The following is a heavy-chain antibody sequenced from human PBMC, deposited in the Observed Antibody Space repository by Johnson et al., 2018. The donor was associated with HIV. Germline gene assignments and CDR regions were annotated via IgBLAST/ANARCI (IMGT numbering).Heavy chain of an antibody. CDR2: ISYDGSHK. D-gene: IGHD4-11*01. CDR1: GFTFDDYA. CDR3: ARGGAVTRRSADAFDI. Sequence: QVQLVESGGGLVQPGRSLRLSCAASGFTFDDYAMHWVRQAPGKGLEWVAVISYDGSHKYYADSVKGRFTISRDNSKNTLYLQMNSLRAEDTAVYYCARGGAVTRRSADAFDIWGQGTMVTVSS. J-gene: IGHJ3*02. V-gene: IGHV3-30-3*01.